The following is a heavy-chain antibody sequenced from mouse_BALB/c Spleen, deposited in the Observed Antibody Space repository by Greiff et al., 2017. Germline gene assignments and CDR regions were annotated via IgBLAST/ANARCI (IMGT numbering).Heavy chain of an antibody. CDR1: GYTFTSYW. CDR2: INPSNGRT. V-gene: IGHV1S81*02. D-gene: IGHD3-2*01. J-gene: IGHJ4*01. CDR3: ARRRQLGLRSDAMDY. Sequence: VQLQQPGADLVKPGASVKLSCKASGYTFTSYWMHWVKQRPGQGLEWIGEINPSNGRTNYNEKFKSKATLTVDKSSSTAYMQLSSLTSEDSAVYYCARRRQLGLRSDAMDYWGQGTSVTVSS.